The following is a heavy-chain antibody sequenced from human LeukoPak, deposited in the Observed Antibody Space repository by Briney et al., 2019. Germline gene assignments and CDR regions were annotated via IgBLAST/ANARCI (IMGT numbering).Heavy chain of an antibody. J-gene: IGHJ3*02. Sequence: ASVKVSCKASGYTFTNYAMNWVRQAPGQGLEWMGWISAYNGNTELAQKFQGRVTLATDASTSTAYVELRSLASDDTAVYFCARGGSRSRRGDDAFDIWGQGTMVTVSS. V-gene: IGHV1-18*01. CDR2: ISAYNGNT. D-gene: IGHD3-10*01. CDR1: GYTFTNYA. CDR3: ARGGSRSRRGDDAFDI.